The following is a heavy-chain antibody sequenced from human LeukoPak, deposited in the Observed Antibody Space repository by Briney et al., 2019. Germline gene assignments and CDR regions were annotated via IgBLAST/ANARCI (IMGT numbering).Heavy chain of an antibody. Sequence: SGTLSLTCTVSGGSISSGGYYWSWIRQHPGKGLEWIGYIYYSGSTYYNPSLKSRVTISVDTSKNQFSLKLSSVTAADTAVYYCAGGVPTDIVVVPPNYYYGMDVWGQGTTVTVSS. J-gene: IGHJ6*02. D-gene: IGHD2-2*01. CDR2: IYYSGST. V-gene: IGHV4-31*03. CDR1: GGSISSGGYY. CDR3: AGGVPTDIVVVPPNYYYGMDV.